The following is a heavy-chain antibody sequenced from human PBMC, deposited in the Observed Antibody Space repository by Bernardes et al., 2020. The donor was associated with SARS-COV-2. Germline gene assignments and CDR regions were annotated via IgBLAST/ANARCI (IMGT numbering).Heavy chain of an antibody. CDR3: ARGTRFDP. D-gene: IGHD1-1*01. V-gene: IGHV3-74*01. Sequence: GGSLLLSCAASGFTFSSTWMHWVRQGPGPGLVWVSRVNTDGSSTTYADSVKGRFTISRDNAKDTLYLQMNSLRAEDTAIYYCARGTRFDPWGQGTLVTVSS. CDR2: VNTDGSST. J-gene: IGHJ5*02. CDR1: GFTFSSTW.